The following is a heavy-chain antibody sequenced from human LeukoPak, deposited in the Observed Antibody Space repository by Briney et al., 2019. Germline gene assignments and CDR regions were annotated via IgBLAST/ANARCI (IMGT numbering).Heavy chain of an antibody. V-gene: IGHV3-66*01. J-gene: IGHJ5*02. Sequence: GGSLRLSCAASGFTVSSNYMSWVRQAPGKGLEWVSVIYSGGSTYYADSVKGRFTISRDNSKNTLYLQMNSLRAEDTAVYYCARGDTMVRSPPFDPWGQGTLVTVSS. CDR1: GFTVSSNY. CDR2: IYSGGST. D-gene: IGHD3-10*01. CDR3: ARGDTMVRSPPFDP.